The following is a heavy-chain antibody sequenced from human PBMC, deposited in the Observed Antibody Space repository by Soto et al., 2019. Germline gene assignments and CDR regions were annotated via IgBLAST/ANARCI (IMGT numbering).Heavy chain of an antibody. V-gene: IGHV3-66*01. CDR3: ARGYSRWAFDI. CDR1: GFIVSSNY. J-gene: IGHJ3*02. Sequence: EVQLVESGGGLVQPGGSLRLSCAASGFIVSSNYMSWVRQAPGKGLEWVSLIYSGGTTTYAGSVRGRFTISRDNSKNTLYLQMNSLRAQDTAVYYCARGYSRWAFDIWCQGTMVTVSS. CDR2: IYSGGTT. D-gene: IGHD4-4*01.